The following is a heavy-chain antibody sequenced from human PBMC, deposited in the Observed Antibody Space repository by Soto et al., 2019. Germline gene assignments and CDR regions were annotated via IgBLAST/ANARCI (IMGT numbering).Heavy chain of an antibody. V-gene: IGHV3-33*06. CDR3: AKGPSSTVNTVLCYLDY. D-gene: IGHD4-4*01. CDR1: GFAFSTYA. CDR2: MWYETTGA. J-gene: IGHJ4*02. Sequence: GSLRLSCVPSGFAFSTYAIPWVRQAPGKALPSVAVMWYETTGAYYAASVKCRFTISRDISKNTMYLQMKSLRAEDTPVYYSAKGPSSTVNTVLCYLDYRDQGALVTVSA.